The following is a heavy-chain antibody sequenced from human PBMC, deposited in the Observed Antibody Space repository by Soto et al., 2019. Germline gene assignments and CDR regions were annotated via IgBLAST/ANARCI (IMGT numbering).Heavy chain of an antibody. CDR3: AAEAHYDFWSGYWPDAFDI. CDR2: IVVGSGNT. Sequence: ASVKVSCKASGFTFTSSAMQWVRQARGQRLEWIGWIVVGSGNTNYAQKFQERVTITRDMSTSTAYMELSGLRSEDTAVYYCAAEAHYDFWSGYWPDAFDIWGQGTMVTVSS. CDR1: GFTFTSSA. V-gene: IGHV1-58*02. J-gene: IGHJ3*02. D-gene: IGHD3-3*01.